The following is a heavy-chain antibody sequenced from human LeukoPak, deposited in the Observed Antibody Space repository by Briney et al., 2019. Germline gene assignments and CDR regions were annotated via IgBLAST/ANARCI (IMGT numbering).Heavy chain of an antibody. CDR3: ARDGSLSLVGAFFDY. J-gene: IGHJ4*02. CDR1: GFTFSSYA. D-gene: IGHD1-26*01. V-gene: IGHV3-30-3*01. CDR2: ISYDGSNK. Sequence: PGGSLRLSCAASGFTFSSYAMHWVRQAPGKGLEWVAVISYDGSNKYYADSVKGRFTISRDNSKNTLYLQMNSLRAEDTAVYYCARDGSLSLVGAFFDYWGQGTLVTVSS.